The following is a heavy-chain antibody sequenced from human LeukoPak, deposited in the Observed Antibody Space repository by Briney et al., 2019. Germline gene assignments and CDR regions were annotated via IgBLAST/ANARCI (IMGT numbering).Heavy chain of an antibody. CDR1: GYTFTSYA. V-gene: IGHV7-4-1*02. Sequence: LGASVKVSCKASGYTFTSYAMNWVRQAPGQGLEWMGWINTNTGNPTYAQGFTGRFVFSLDTSVSTAYLQISSLKAEDTAVYYCARDLGAAGIFWGVDFYYYYGMDVWGQGTTVTVSS. CDR3: ARDLGAAGIFWGVDFYYYYGMDV. CDR2: INTNTGNP. J-gene: IGHJ6*02. D-gene: IGHD6-13*01.